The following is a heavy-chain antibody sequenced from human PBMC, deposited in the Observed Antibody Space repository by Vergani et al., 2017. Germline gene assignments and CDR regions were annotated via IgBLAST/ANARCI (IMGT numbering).Heavy chain of an antibody. Sequence: QVQLVQSGAEVKKPGASVKVSCKASGYTFTGYYMHWVRQAPGQGLEWMGWINPNSGGTNYAQKFQGRVTMTRDTSISTAYMELSRLRSDDTAVYYCARVHHTNGGPYYYYYGMDVWGQGTTVTVSS. J-gene: IGHJ6*02. CDR1: GYTFTGYY. CDR3: ARVHHTNGGPYYYYYGMDV. V-gene: IGHV1-2*02. CDR2: INPNSGGT. D-gene: IGHD2-8*01.